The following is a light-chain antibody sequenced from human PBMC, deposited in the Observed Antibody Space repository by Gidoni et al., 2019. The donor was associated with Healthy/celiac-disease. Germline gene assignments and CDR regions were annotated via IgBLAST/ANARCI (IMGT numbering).Light chain of an antibody. J-gene: IGKJ4*01. CDR1: QSISSW. Sequence: DIQMTQSPSTLSASVGDRVTITCRASQSISSWLAWYQQKPGKAPKLLIYKASSLESGVPSRFSGSGSGTEFTLTISSLQPDDFATYYCQQYNSYSHFXGXTKVEIK. V-gene: IGKV1-5*03. CDR3: QQYNSYSH. CDR2: KAS.